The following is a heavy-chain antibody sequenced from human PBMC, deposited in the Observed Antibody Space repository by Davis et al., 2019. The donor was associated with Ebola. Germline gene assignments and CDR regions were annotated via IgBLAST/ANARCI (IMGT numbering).Heavy chain of an antibody. CDR1: GISFGTNW. CDR3: CQFWSGYFTY. D-gene: IGHD3-3*01. V-gene: IGHV3-7*01. Sequence: GGSLRLSCAASGISFGTNWMSWVRQAPGKGLEWVANMAQDGSQIYYVDSVKGRFTISRDNAKNSLYLQMYSLRVEDTAVYYCCQFWSGYFTYWGQGALVTVSS. J-gene: IGHJ4*02. CDR2: MAQDGSQI.